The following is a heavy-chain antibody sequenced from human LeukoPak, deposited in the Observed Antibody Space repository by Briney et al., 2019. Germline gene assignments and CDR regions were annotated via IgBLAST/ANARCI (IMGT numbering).Heavy chain of an antibody. CDR3: ARGNLRGDYVFDY. Sequence: GASVKVSCKASGYTFTGYYMHWVRQAPGQGLEWMGWINPNSGGTNYAQKFQGRVTMTRDTSISTAYMELSRLRSDDTAAYYCARGNLRGDYVFDYWGQGTLVTVSS. D-gene: IGHD4-17*01. CDR1: GYTFTGYY. J-gene: IGHJ4*02. V-gene: IGHV1-2*02. CDR2: INPNSGGT.